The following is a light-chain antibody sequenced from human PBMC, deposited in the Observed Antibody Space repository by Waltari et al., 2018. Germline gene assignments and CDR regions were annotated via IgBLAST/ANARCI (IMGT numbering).Light chain of an antibody. CDR2: DVS. Sequence: QSALTQTASVSGSPGQSITISCTGSSSDVGAYNSVSWYQQHPGKAPRLIIFDVSNRPSGVSKRFSGSKSGNTASLTISGLQAEDEADYYCASYVSSSTLELFGGGTSLTVL. CDR1: SSDVGAYNS. J-gene: IGLJ3*02. V-gene: IGLV2-14*03. CDR3: ASYVSSSTLEL.